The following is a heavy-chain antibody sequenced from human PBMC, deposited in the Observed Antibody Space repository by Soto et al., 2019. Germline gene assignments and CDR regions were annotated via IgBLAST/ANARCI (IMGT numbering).Heavy chain of an antibody. V-gene: IGHV1-2*02. CDR3: ARAGLTSLELATTY. Sequence: GXSVKVSCKASRYRFTYYYLHLVRQSPGQGLECMGWINPNSGGTKFPQKFQGRVIMTMDTSISTAYMELSRLTSDDTAVYYCARAGLTSLELATTYWGQGTLVTVPS. J-gene: IGHJ4*02. CDR1: RYRFTYYY. CDR2: INPNSGGT. D-gene: IGHD5-12*01.